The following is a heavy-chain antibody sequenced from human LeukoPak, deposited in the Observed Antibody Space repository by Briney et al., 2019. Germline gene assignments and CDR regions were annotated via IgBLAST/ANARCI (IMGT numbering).Heavy chain of an antibody. J-gene: IGHJ4*02. CDR3: ARDYPGSRGSHVPFEY. D-gene: IGHD1-26*01. V-gene: IGHV3-48*01. CDR2: ISSSSSTI. Sequence: PGGSLRLSCAASGFTFSSYSMNWVRQAPGKGLEWVSYISSSSSTIYYADSVKGRFTISRDNAKNSLYLQMNSLRAEDTAVYYCARDYPGSRGSHVPFEYWGQGTLVTVSS. CDR1: GFTFSSYS.